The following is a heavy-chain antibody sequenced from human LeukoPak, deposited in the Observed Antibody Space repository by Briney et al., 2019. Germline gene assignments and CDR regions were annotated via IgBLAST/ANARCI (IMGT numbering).Heavy chain of an antibody. CDR2: ITSSSSYI. J-gene: IGHJ4*02. CDR3: ARLSSSWFVFDY. V-gene: IGHV3-21*01. Sequence: KTGGSLRLSCAASGFTFSSYSMNWVREAPGKGLEWVSSITSSSSYIYHADSVKGRVTISRDNAKNSLYLQMNSLRAEDTAVYYCARLSSSWFVFDYWGQGTLVTVSS. D-gene: IGHD6-13*01. CDR1: GFTFSSYS.